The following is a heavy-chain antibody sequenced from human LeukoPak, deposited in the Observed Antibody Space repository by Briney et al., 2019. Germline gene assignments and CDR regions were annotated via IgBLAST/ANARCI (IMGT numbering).Heavy chain of an antibody. Sequence: PGGSLRLSCAASGFTFSSYVMHWVRQAPGKGLEWVAVISYDGSNKYYADSVKGRFTISRDNSKNTLYLQMNSLRAEDTAVYYCAKATPPRDGSNPDYWGQGTLVTVSS. V-gene: IGHV3-30*18. CDR1: GFTFSSYV. D-gene: IGHD5-24*01. J-gene: IGHJ4*02. CDR2: ISYDGSNK. CDR3: AKATPPRDGSNPDY.